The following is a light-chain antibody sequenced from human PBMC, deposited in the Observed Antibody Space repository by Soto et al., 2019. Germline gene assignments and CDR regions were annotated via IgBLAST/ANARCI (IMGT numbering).Light chain of an antibody. CDR3: QSYDSSLSGSG. J-gene: IGLJ1*01. V-gene: IGLV1-40*01. CDR1: SSNIGAGYD. Sequence: QSVLTQPPSVSGAPGQRVTISCTGSSSNIGAGYDVHWYQQLPGTAPKLLIYGNSNRPSGVPDRFSGYKSGTSASLAITGLQAEDEADYYCQSYDSSLSGSGFGTGTKLTVL. CDR2: GNS.